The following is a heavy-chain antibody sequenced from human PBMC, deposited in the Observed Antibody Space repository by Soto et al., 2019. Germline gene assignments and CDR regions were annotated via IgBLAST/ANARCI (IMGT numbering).Heavy chain of an antibody. CDR1: GFTFSSYA. D-gene: IGHD3-10*01. J-gene: IGHJ6*02. CDR3: ARDLRRLLWFGESSFYYGMDV. V-gene: IGHV3-30-3*01. Sequence: GGSLRLSCAASGFTFSSYAMHWVRQAPGKGLEWVAVISYDGSNKYYADSVKGRFTISRDNSKNTLYLKMNSLRAEDTAVYYCARDLRRLLWFGESSFYYGMDVWGQGTTVTVSS. CDR2: ISYDGSNK.